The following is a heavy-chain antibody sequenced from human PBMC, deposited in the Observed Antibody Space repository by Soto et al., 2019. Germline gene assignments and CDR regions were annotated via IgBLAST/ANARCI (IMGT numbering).Heavy chain of an antibody. V-gene: IGHV1-69*01. CDR1: GGTFNRYA. J-gene: IGHJ6*02. CDR3: ARSAITLFGVVSIPPHYYSEMDV. CDR2: IIPIFGIG. Sequence: QVQLVQSGAEVKKPGSSVKVSCKASGGTFNRYAISWVRQAPGQGLEWMGGIIPIFGIGNDAQRFQGRVTITADESTGTAYMELSRLRSGDTGVYYCARSAITLFGVVSIPPHYYSEMDVWGQGTTVTVSS. D-gene: IGHD3-3*01.